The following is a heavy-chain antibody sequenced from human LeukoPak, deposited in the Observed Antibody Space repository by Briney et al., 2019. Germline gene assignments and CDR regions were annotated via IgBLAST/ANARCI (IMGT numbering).Heavy chain of an antibody. D-gene: IGHD2-21*01. V-gene: IGHV3-33*05. CDR3: ARELSQIVWGGLDF. CDR1: GFTFSHYG. Sequence: GGSLRLSCTASGFTFSHYGMHWVRQALGKGLEWVAVIQNDASTRNYVDSVKGRFTISRDNSENTVFLQMDSLRVEDAAVYYCARELSQIVWGGLDFGGQGTLVSVSS. CDR2: IQNDASTR. J-gene: IGHJ4*02.